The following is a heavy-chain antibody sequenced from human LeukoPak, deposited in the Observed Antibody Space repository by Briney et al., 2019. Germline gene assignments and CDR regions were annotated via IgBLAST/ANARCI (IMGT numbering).Heavy chain of an antibody. CDR2: IWYDGSNK. CDR3: AREYDFWSLTLDY. D-gene: IGHD3-3*01. CDR1: GYTFTSYY. J-gene: IGHJ4*02. V-gene: IGHV3-33*01. Sequence: SCKASGYTFTSYYMHWVRQAPGKGLEWVAVIWYDGSNKYYADSVKGRFTISRDNSKNTLYLQMNSLRAEDTAVYYCAREYDFWSLTLDYWGQGTLVTVSS.